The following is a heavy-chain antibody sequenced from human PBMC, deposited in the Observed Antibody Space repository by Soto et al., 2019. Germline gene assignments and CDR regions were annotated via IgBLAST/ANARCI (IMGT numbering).Heavy chain of an antibody. Sequence: QITLKESGPTLVKPTQTLTLTCTFSGFSLSTSGVGVGWIRQPPGKALEWLALIYWDDDKRYSPSLKSRLTITKHTSKNLVVLTMTNMDPVDTATYYCAHRRPRYYDILPGYYTMGSDWFDPWGQGTLVTVSS. CDR1: GFSLSTSGVG. CDR2: IYWDDDK. V-gene: IGHV2-5*02. J-gene: IGHJ5*02. D-gene: IGHD3-9*01. CDR3: AHRRPRYYDILPGYYTMGSDWFDP.